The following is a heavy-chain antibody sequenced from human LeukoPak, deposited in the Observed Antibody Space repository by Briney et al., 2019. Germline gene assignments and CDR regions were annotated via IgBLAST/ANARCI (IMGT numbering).Heavy chain of an antibody. D-gene: IGHD6-19*01. CDR2: ISGGTT. J-gene: IGHJ4*02. V-gene: IGHV3-49*03. Sequence: GGSLRLSCTASGFTFGDYLMSWFRQAPGKGLEWIGFISGGTTEYAASVKGRFTISRDDSTRTAYLQMNSLTTEDTAVYYCSRGSGWLSVYWGQGTLVTVSS. CDR1: GFTFGDYL. CDR3: SRGSGWLSVY.